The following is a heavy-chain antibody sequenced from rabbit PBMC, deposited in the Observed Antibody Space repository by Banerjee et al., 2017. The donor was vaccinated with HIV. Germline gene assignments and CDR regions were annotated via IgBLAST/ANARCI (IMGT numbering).Heavy chain of an antibody. Sequence: QDQLEESGGDLVKPEGSLTLTCTASGFSFSTNYWICWVRQAPGKGLEWIGCIYTGSGSTDYANWAKGRFTISKTSSTTVTLQMTSLTAADTATYFCARGATNILYYGMDLWGPGTLVTVS. J-gene: IGHJ6*01. D-gene: IGHD1-1*01. CDR1: GFSFSTNYW. CDR3: ARGATNILYYGMDL. CDR2: IYTGSGST. V-gene: IGHV1S45*01.